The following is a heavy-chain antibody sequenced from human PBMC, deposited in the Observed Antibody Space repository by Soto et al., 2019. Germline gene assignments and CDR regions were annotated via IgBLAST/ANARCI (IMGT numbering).Heavy chain of an antibody. CDR2: ITTSSNYI. CDR1: GFSFSSYS. D-gene: IGHD5-18*01. V-gene: IGHV3-21*01. Sequence: EVQLVESGGGLVKPGGSLRLSCAASGFSFSSYSMNWVRQAPGKGLEWVASITTSSNYIQYADSVKGRFTTSRDNAKNPLYLQRDSLRVEDTAVYYCAKGGWIQLRGVDYWGQGTLVTVSS. CDR3: AKGGWIQLRGVDY. J-gene: IGHJ4*02.